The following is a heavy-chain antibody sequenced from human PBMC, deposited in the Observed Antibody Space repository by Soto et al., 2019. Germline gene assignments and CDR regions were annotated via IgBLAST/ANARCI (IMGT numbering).Heavy chain of an antibody. V-gene: IGHV1-46*01. J-gene: IGHJ4*02. Sequence: QVQLVQSGAEVKKPGASVKVSCKASGYIFIHYYMHWVRQAPGQGLEWMAIINPHGGSTKYAQKFQGRVTVTSDTSTSTVSMELNSLGSDDTAVYFCARSLLQGDFWGQGTLVTVSS. CDR1: GYIFIHYY. CDR2: INPHGGST. CDR3: ARSLLQGDF. D-gene: IGHD2-21*01.